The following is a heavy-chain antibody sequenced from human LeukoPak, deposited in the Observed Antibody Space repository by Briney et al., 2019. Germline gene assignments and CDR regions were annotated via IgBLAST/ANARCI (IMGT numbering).Heavy chain of an antibody. D-gene: IGHD3-10*01. CDR2: INPNSGGT. J-gene: IGHJ6*03. CDR1: GYTFTGYY. V-gene: IGHV1-2*02. CDR3: ARRRGLDYYYYMDV. Sequence: ASVKVSCKASGYTFTGYYMHWVRQAPGQGLEWMGWINPNSGGTNYAQKFQGRVTMTRDTSISTAYMELSRLRSDDTAVYYCARRRGLDYYYYMDVWGKGTTVTVSS.